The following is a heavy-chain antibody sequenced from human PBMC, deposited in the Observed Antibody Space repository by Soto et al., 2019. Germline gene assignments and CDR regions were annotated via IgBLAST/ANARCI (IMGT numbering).Heavy chain of an antibody. CDR2: IKQDGSEK. V-gene: IGHV3-7*01. CDR3: ARLAGETTIYDY. Sequence: GSLRLSCATSGFTFRGHWMSWVRQAPGKGLEWVATIKQDGSEKYYVDSVRGRFTISRDNAENSLFLQMNSLRAEDTAVYYCARLAGETTIYDYWGQGTLVTVSS. D-gene: IGHD1-1*01. CDR1: GFTFRGHW. J-gene: IGHJ4*02.